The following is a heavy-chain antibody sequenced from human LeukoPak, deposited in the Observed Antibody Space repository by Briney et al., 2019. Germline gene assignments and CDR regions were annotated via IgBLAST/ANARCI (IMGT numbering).Heavy chain of an antibody. J-gene: IGHJ4*02. D-gene: IGHD3-22*01. CDR1: GFTFGDYA. Sequence: PGGSLSLSCTASGFTFGDYAMSWVRQAPGKGLEWVGFIRSKAYGGTTEYAASVRGRFTISRDDSKSIAYLQMNSLKTEDTAVYYCTSHVVITTVFAYWRQGTLVTVSS. CDR2: IRSKAYGGTT. CDR3: TSHVVITTVFAY. V-gene: IGHV3-49*04.